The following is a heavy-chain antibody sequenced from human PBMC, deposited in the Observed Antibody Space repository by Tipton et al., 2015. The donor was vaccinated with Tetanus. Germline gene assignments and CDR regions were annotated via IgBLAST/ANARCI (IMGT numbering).Heavy chain of an antibody. CDR1: GFTFRSYW. CDR2: IKEDGREM. Sequence: SLRLSCVASGFTFRSYWMSWVRQAPGKGLEWVANIKEDGREMYYADSVKGRFTISRDNARNSLSVHMNSLTAEDTAVYYCAGLRVYCSTACYSREDYWGQGTLVTVSS. V-gene: IGHV3-7*01. CDR3: AGLRVYCSTACYSREDY. D-gene: IGHD2/OR15-2a*01. J-gene: IGHJ4*02.